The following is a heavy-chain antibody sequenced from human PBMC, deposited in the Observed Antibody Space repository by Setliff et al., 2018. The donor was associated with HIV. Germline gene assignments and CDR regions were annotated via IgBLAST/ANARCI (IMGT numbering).Heavy chain of an antibody. D-gene: IGHD6-19*01. J-gene: IGHJ5*02. Sequence: PSETLSLTCTVSGGSITPHYWSWIRQPPGKGLEWIGLIYYSGSTNYSPSLKSRVTISVDSSKNQFSLKLTSVPAADAAIYYCARQFPPYHSGAHYSDLWSQGTLVTVSS. V-gene: IGHV4-59*11. CDR2: IYYSGST. CDR3: ARQFPPYHSGAHYSDL. CDR1: GGSITPHY.